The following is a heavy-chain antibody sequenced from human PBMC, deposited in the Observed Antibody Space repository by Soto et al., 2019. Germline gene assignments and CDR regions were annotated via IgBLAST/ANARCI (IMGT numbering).Heavy chain of an antibody. CDR1: GFTFSSYG. V-gene: IGHV3-30*18. CDR2: ISYDGSNK. D-gene: IGHD3-22*01. CDR3: AKDNTVGYYDSSGYYIRWFDP. J-gene: IGHJ5*02. Sequence: GGSLRLSCAASGFTFSSYGMHWVRQAPGKGLEWVAVISYDGSNKYYADSVKGRFTISRDNSKNTLYLQMNSLRAEDTAVYYCAKDNTVGYYDSSGYYIRWFDPWGQGTLVTVS.